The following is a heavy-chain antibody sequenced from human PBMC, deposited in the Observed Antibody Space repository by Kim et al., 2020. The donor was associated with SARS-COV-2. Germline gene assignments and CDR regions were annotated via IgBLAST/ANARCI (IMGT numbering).Heavy chain of an antibody. D-gene: IGHD6-19*01. J-gene: IGHJ4*02. CDR1: GFSFFNAW. CDR3: TTEKRRRGQWLGPRDLFDY. CDR2: IKSKTDGGTT. Sequence: GGSLRLSCAASGFSFFNAWMSWVRQAPGKGLEWVGRIKSKTDGGTTDYAAPVKGRFTISRDDSKNTLYLQMNSLKTEDTAVYYCTTEKRRRGQWLGPRDLFDYWGQGTLVTVSS. V-gene: IGHV3-15*01.